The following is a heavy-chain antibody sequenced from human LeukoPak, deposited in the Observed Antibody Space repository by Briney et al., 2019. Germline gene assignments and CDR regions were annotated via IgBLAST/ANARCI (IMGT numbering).Heavy chain of an antibody. CDR1: GYTFTSYY. CDR2: INPSGGST. CDR3: ARDAPIDYYDSSGYTPPTYYFDY. D-gene: IGHD3-22*01. Sequence: ASVKVSCKASGYTFTSYYMHWVRQAPGQGLEWMGIINPSGGSTSYAQKFQGRVTMTRDTSTSTVYMELSSLRSDDTAVYYCARDAPIDYYDSSGYTPPTYYFDYWGQGTLVTVSS. V-gene: IGHV1-46*01. J-gene: IGHJ4*02.